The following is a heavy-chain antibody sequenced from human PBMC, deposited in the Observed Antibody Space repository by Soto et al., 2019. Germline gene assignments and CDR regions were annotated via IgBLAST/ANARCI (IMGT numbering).Heavy chain of an antibody. D-gene: IGHD5-18*01. CDR2: IAYDGSNN. Sequence: QVQLVESGGAVVQPGKSLRLSCAASGFTFSSYGSYWVRQPPGKGLEWVAAIAYDGSNNYHADSVNARFTISRDNSKNTLYLQMNSLRVEDTAVYYCAKDIVRYTYGACDYWGQGALVTVSS. J-gene: IGHJ4*02. CDR1: GFTFSSYG. CDR3: AKDIVRYTYGACDY. V-gene: IGHV3-30*18.